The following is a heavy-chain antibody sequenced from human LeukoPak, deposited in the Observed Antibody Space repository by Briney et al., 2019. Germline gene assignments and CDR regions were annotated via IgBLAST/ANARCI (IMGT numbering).Heavy chain of an antibody. V-gene: IGHV1-18*04. D-gene: IGHD3-10*01. CDR1: GYSFTSYG. Sequence: GASVKVSCTASGYSFTSYGISWVRQAPGQGLEWMGWICAYNGNTNYAQKLKGRVTMTTDTSTSTAYMELRSLRSDDTAVYYCARGNSWFGELYFDYWGQGTLVTVSS. CDR3: ARGNSWFGELYFDY. J-gene: IGHJ4*02. CDR2: ICAYNGNT.